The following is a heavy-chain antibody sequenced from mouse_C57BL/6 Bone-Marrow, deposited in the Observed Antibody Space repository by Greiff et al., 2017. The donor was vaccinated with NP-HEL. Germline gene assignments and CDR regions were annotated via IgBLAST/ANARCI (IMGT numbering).Heavy chain of an antibody. J-gene: IGHJ2*01. Sequence: VQLQQPGAELVMPGASVKLSCKASGYTFTSYWMHWVKQRPGQGLEWIGEIDPSDSYTNYNQKFKGKSTLTVDKSSSTAYMQLSSLTSEDSAVYYCARGLWVLRYYFDYWGQGTTLTVSS. V-gene: IGHV1-69*01. CDR1: GYTFTSYW. CDR3: ARGLWVLRYYFDY. CDR2: IDPSDSYT. D-gene: IGHD1-1*01.